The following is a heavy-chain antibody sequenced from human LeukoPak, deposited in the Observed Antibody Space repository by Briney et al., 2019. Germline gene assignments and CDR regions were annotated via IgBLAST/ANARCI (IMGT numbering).Heavy chain of an antibody. Sequence: ASVEVSCKASGYTFTSYGISWVRQAPGQGLEWMGWISAYNGNTNYAQKLQGRVTMTTDTSTSTAYMELRSLRSDDTAVYYCARALAYGGNSDYWGQGTLVTVSS. D-gene: IGHD4-23*01. CDR3: ARALAYGGNSDY. CDR2: ISAYNGNT. V-gene: IGHV1-18*01. CDR1: GYTFTSYG. J-gene: IGHJ4*02.